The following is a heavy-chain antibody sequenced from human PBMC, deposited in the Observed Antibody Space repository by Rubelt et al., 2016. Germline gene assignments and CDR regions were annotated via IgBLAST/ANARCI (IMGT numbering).Heavy chain of an antibody. Sequence: ESGGGVVQPGRSLRLSCAASGFAFRNYAMSWVRQVPGKGLEWVGRIKSKSDGGTTDYAAPVNGRFTISRDDSKNTLYLQMNSLKAEDTAVYFCTTGEVMEDRWGQGTLVTVSS. D-gene: IGHD2-21*01. CDR1: GFAFRNYA. V-gene: IGHV3-15*01. CDR3: TTGEVMEDR. CDR2: IKSKSDGGTT. J-gene: IGHJ5*02.